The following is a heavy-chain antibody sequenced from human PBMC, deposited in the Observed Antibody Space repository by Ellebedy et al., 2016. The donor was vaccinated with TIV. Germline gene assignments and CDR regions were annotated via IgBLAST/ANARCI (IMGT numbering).Heavy chain of an antibody. CDR3: ARDNEGEDFSNWGYYYYGLDV. Sequence: ASVKVSXKASGYTFSTSPISWVRQAPGQGLEWMGWISVYNGNTHYAQKFLGSVTLTTDASTSTAYMELRSLRSDDTAVYYCARDNEGEDFSNWGYYYYGLDVWGQGTTVTVSS. D-gene: IGHD7-27*01. J-gene: IGHJ6*02. CDR1: GYTFSTSP. V-gene: IGHV1-18*01. CDR2: ISVYNGNT.